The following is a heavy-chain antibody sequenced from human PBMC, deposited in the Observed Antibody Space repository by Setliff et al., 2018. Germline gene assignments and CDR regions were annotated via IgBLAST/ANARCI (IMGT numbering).Heavy chain of an antibody. V-gene: IGHV1-69*05. Sequence: SVKVSCKASGYSFTDYYMHWVRQAPGQGLEWMGGIIPIFGTANYAQKFQGRVTITTDESTSTAYMELSSLRSEDTAVYYCARGGDVDGWYFDLWGRGTLVTVSS. CDR1: GYSFTDYY. CDR2: IIPIFGTA. CDR3: ARGGDVDGWYFDL. J-gene: IGHJ2*01. D-gene: IGHD3-10*01.